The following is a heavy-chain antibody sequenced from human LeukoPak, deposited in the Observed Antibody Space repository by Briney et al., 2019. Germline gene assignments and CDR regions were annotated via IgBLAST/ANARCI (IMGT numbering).Heavy chain of an antibody. J-gene: IGHJ4*02. CDR1: GYTFTSYD. Sequence: ASVKVSCKASGYTFTSYDINWVRQATGQGLEWMGWMNPNSGNTGYAQKFQGRVTITRNTSISTAYMELSSLRSEDTAVYYCARRAVAAKRGGPHYFDYWGQGTLVTVSS. D-gene: IGHD6-19*01. V-gene: IGHV1-8*03. CDR3: ARRAVAAKRGGPHYFDY. CDR2: MNPNSGNT.